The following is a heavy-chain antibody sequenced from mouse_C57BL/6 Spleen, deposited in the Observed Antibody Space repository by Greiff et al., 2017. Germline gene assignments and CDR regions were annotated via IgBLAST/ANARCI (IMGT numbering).Heavy chain of an antibody. D-gene: IGHD1-1*01. J-gene: IGHJ3*01. Sequence: EVMLVESGAELVRPGASVKLSCTASGFNIKDYYMHWVKQRPEQGLEWIGRIDPEDGDTEYAPKFQGKATMTADTSSNTAYLQLSSLTSEDTAVYYCTYYGSSPWFAYWGQGTLVTVSA. V-gene: IGHV14-1*01. CDR2: IDPEDGDT. CDR1: GFNIKDYY. CDR3: TYYGSSPWFAY.